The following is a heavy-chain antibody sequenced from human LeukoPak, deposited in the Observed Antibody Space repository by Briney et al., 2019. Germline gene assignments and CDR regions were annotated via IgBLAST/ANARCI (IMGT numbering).Heavy chain of an antibody. V-gene: IGHV4-4*07. CDR2: IYTSGST. J-gene: IGHJ4*02. Sequence: SETLSLTCTQPRDSIISYYRRWIPHPAGERLEWIGRIYTSGSTNYNPPPKSRVTMPVDTSTTRSSLNMRSVNGADTAVDYCAGNIAGRPDYFDYWGQGSLVAVCS. D-gene: IGHD6-6*01. CDR3: AGNIAGRPDYFDY. CDR1: RDSIISYY.